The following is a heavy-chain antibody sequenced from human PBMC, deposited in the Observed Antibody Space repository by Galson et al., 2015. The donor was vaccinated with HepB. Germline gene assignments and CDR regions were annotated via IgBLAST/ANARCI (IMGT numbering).Heavy chain of an antibody. D-gene: IGHD2-15*01. Sequence: LSLTCDVSGGSIRSDYWWNWVRQPPGKGLEWIGEVYHSGTANYNPSLKSRVTMPVAKSNNQFSLMLSSVTAADTALYFCATSTRSGPSLEAFAIWGQGKMVTVSS. J-gene: IGHJ3*02. CDR2: VYHSGTA. V-gene: IGHV4-4*01. CDR3: ATSTRSGPSLEAFAI. CDR1: GGSIRSDYW.